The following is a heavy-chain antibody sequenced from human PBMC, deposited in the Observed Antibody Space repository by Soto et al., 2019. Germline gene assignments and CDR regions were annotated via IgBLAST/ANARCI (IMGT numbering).Heavy chain of an antibody. CDR3: ARYGSGSYYPTTFDY. CDR2: IYYSGST. D-gene: IGHD3-10*01. J-gene: IGHJ4*02. CDR1: GGSISSGGYY. V-gene: IGHV4-31*03. Sequence: QVQLQESGPGLVKPSQTLSLTCTVSGGSISSGGYYWSWIRQHPGKGLECIGYIYYSGSTYYNPSLKSRVTISVDTSENQFSLQRSSATAADTVVYYCARYGSGSYYPTTFDYWGQGTLVTVSS.